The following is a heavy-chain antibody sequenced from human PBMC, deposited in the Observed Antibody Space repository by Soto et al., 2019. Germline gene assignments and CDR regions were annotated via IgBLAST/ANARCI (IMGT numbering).Heavy chain of an antibody. CDR3: ASSAMDHYYYGMAV. J-gene: IGHJ6*04. Sequence: QVQLVQSGAEVKKPGSSVKVSCKSSGGTFSSYAISWVRQAPGQGLEWMGGIIPIFGTADYAQKFQGRVTVTANDSTRTANMGLSSLRSEDTAVHYCASSAMDHYYYGMAVWGKGTTVTVSS. D-gene: IGHD5-18*01. V-gene: IGHV1-69*12. CDR2: IIPIFGTA. CDR1: GGTFSSYA.